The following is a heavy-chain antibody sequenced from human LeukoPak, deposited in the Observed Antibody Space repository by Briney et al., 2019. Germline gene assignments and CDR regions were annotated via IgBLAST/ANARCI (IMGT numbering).Heavy chain of an antibody. CDR3: ARPLDYSRSHGMDV. Sequence: SVKVSCKASGGTFSSYAISWVRQAPGQGLEWMGGIIPIFGTANYAQKFQGRVTITVDESASTAYMELSSLRSEDTAVYYCARPLDYSRSHGMDVWGQGTTVTVSS. D-gene: IGHD4-11*01. CDR1: GGTFSSYA. CDR2: IIPIFGTA. J-gene: IGHJ6*02. V-gene: IGHV1-69*01.